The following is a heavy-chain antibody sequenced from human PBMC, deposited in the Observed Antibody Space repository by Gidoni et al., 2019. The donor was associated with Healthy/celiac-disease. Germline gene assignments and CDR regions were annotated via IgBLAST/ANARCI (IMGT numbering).Heavy chain of an antibody. CDR1: GFTFSSYD. CDR3: ARALDYGGFKGPEEYYYYGMDV. Sequence: EVQLVESGGGLVQPGGSLRLSCAASGFTFSSYDMHWVRQATGKGLEWVSAIGTAGDTYYPGSVKGRFTISRENAKNSLYLQMNSLRAGDTAVYYCARALDYGGFKGPEEYYYYGMDVWGQGTTVTVSS. V-gene: IGHV3-13*01. CDR2: IGTAGDT. J-gene: IGHJ6*02. D-gene: IGHD4-17*01.